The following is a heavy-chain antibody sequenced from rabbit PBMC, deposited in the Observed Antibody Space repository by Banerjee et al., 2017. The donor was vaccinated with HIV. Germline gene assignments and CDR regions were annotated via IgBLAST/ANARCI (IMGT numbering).Heavy chain of an antibody. V-gene: IGHV1S43*01. D-gene: IGHD2-1*01. J-gene: IGHJ4*01. Sequence: QQQLEESGGGLVKPGGTLTLTCKASGIDFSSYGVSWVRQAPGKGLEWIGYIDPGFGSTIYASWVNGRFTISSHNAQNTLYLQLNSLTAADTATYFCVRSSIATMTMVITAGSSYPYYFNLWGPGTLVTVS. CDR1: GIDFSSYGV. CDR3: VRSSIATMTMVITAGSSYPYYFNL. CDR2: IDPGFGST.